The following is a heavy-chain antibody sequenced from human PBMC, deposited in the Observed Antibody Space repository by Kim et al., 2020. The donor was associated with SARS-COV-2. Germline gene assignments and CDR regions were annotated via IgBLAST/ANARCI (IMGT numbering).Heavy chain of an antibody. CDR2: IWYDGSNK. D-gene: IGHD2-2*01. V-gene: IGHV3-33*01. J-gene: IGHJ6*02. CDR1: GFTFSSYG. CDR3: ARDPLVVVPAARKYYYYGMDV. Sequence: GGSLRLSCAASGFTFSSYGMHWVRQAPGKGLEWVAVIWYDGSNKYYADSVKGRFTISRDNSKNTLYLQMNSLRAEDTAVYYCARDPLVVVPAARKYYYYGMDVWGQGTTVTVSS.